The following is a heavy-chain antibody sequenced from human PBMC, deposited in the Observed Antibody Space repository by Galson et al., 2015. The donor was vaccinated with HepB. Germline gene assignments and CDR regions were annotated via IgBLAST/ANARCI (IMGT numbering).Heavy chain of an antibody. J-gene: IGHJ4*02. CDR2: IRSKANSYAT. D-gene: IGHD6-13*01. Sequence: SLRLSCAASGFTFSGSAMHWVRQASGKGLEWVGRIRSKANSYATAYAASVKGRFTISRDDSKNTAYLQMNSLKTEDTAVYYCTRHDSSLFDYWGQGTLVTVSS. CDR1: GFTFSGSA. CDR3: TRHDSSLFDY. V-gene: IGHV3-73*01.